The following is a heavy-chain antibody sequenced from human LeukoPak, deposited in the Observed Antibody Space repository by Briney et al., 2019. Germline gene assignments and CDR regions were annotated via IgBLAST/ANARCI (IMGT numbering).Heavy chain of an antibody. V-gene: IGHV3-53*01. Sequence: GGSLRLSCAASGFTVSTNYMSWVRQAPGKGLEWVSIIYSGGSTYYADSVKGRFTISRDNSKNTLFLQMNSLRAEDTAVYYCAKDTPHDYGDYVDYWGQGTLVTVSS. CDR3: AKDTPHDYGDYVDY. CDR1: GFTVSTNY. CDR2: IYSGGST. J-gene: IGHJ4*02. D-gene: IGHD4-17*01.